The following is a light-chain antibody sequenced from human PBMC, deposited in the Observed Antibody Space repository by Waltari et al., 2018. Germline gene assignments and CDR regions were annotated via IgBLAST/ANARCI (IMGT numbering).Light chain of an antibody. V-gene: IGLV1-51*01. Sequence: QSVLTQPPSVSAAPGQKVTISCSGNRSNIGKNYVSWYQQFPGTAPKLLIYDSNRRPSGIPDRFSGSDSGTSATLGITGLQTGDEADYYCGAWDSSLSAGVFGGGTKLTVL. J-gene: IGLJ2*01. CDR2: DSN. CDR3: GAWDSSLSAGV. CDR1: RSNIGKNY.